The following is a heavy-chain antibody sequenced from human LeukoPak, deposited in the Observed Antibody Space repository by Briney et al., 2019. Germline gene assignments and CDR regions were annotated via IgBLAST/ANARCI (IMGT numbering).Heavy chain of an antibody. CDR1: GFTFRNSA. J-gene: IGHJ6*02. Sequence: SGGSLRLSCVASGFTFRNSAMHWVRQAPGKGLEYVSGISSNGGSTYYANAVKGRFTISRDNSKNTVYLQMGSLKAEDMAVYYCARWYNSLDVWGQGTTVTVSS. CDR3: ARWYNSLDV. D-gene: IGHD1-1*01. V-gene: IGHV3-64*01. CDR2: ISSNGGST.